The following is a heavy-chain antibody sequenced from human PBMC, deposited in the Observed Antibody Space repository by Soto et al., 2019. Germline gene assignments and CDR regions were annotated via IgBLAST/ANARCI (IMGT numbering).Heavy chain of an antibody. D-gene: IGHD3-10*01. J-gene: IGHJ6*02. CDR2: IWYDGSNK. V-gene: IGHV3-33*01. CDR1: GFTFSSYG. CDR3: ARRGPGTSYYYYGMDV. Sequence: GGSLRLSCAASGFTFSSYGMHWVRQAPGKGLEWVAVIWYDGSNKYYADSVKGRFTISRDNSKNTLYLQMNSLRAEDTAVYYCARRGPGTSYYYYGMDVWGQGTTVTVSS.